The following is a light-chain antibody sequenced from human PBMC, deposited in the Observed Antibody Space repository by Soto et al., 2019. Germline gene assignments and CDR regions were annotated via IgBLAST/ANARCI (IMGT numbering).Light chain of an antibody. CDR2: LNSDGSH. Sequence: QLVLTQSPSASASLGASVKLTCTLSSGHSSYAIAWHQQQPEKGPRYLMNLNSDGSHSKGDGIPDRFSGSSSGAERYLTISSLQSEDEADYYCQTGGTGMVFGGGTKLTVL. V-gene: IGLV4-69*01. CDR3: QTGGTGMV. CDR1: SGHSSYA. J-gene: IGLJ2*01.